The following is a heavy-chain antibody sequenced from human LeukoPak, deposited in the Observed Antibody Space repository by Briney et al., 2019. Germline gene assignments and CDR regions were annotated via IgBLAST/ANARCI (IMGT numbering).Heavy chain of an antibody. CDR1: GGSIDSSNW. CDR2: IYHSGST. Sequence: SETLSLTYAVSGGSIDSSNWWSWVRQPPGKGLEWIGEIYHSGSTKYNPSLKSRVTILVDTSKNQLSLKLSSVTAADTAVYYCATIATLRYRDFWSASDYMDVWGKGTTVTVSS. J-gene: IGHJ6*03. V-gene: IGHV4-4*02. CDR3: ATIATLRYRDFWSASDYMDV. D-gene: IGHD3-3*01.